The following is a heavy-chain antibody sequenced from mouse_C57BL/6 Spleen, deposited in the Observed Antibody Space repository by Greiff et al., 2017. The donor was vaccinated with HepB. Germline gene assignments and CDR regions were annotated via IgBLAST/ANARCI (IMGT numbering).Heavy chain of an antibody. Sequence: EVKLVESGGGLVKPGGSLKLSCAASGFTFSSYAMSWVRQTPEKRLEWVATISDGGSYTYYPDNVKGRFTISRDNAKNNLYLQMSHLKSEDTAMYYCARSPDGYYGGYAMDYWGQGTSVTVSS. V-gene: IGHV5-4*03. J-gene: IGHJ4*01. D-gene: IGHD2-3*01. CDR2: ISDGGSYT. CDR1: GFTFSSYA. CDR3: ARSPDGYYGGYAMDY.